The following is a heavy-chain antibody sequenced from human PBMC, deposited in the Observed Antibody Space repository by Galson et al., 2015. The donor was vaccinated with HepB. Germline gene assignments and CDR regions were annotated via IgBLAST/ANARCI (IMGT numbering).Heavy chain of an antibody. D-gene: IGHD1-26*01. J-gene: IGHJ4*02. CDR1: GLTFSSYA. V-gene: IGHV3-23*01. CDR3: ATRREVGAYSS. Sequence: SLRLSCAASGLTFSSYAMSWVRQAPGKGLEWVSAISGSGGSTYYADSVKGRFTISRDNSKNTLYLQMNSLRAEDTAVYYCATRREVGAYSSWGQGTLVTVSS. CDR2: ISGSGGST.